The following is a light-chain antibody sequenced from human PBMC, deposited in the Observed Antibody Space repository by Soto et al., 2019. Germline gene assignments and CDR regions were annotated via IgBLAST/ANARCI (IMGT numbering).Light chain of an antibody. Sequence: EIVLTQSPGTVSLSPGERATLSCRASQSVSSSSYLAWYQQKPGQAPRLLIYGASSRATGIPDRFSGSGSGTDFTLTIGRLEPEDFAVYYCHQYGSSPSYTFGQGTKLEIK. CDR2: GAS. V-gene: IGKV3-20*01. CDR3: HQYGSSPSYT. CDR1: QSVSSSSY. J-gene: IGKJ2*01.